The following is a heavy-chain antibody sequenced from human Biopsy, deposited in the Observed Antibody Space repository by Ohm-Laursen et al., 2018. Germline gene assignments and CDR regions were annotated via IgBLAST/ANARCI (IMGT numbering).Heavy chain of an antibody. J-gene: IGHJ4*02. Sequence: ASVKASCNASGYTFNDYYIHWVRQSPGQGLEWMGWVNPNSGATNSAEKFRGRVTLTRDTSISAVYIELRRLKSDDAAVYFCARDRMTDVFGGPTRTDVFDSWGQGTLVTVSS. CDR3: ARDRMTDVFGGPTRTDVFDS. D-gene: IGHD3-10*01. V-gene: IGHV1-2*02. CDR2: VNPNSGAT. CDR1: GYTFNDYY.